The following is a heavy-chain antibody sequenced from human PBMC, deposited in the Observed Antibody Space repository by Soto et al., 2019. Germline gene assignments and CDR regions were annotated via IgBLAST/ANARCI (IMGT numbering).Heavy chain of an antibody. Sequence: QVQLQESGPGLVKPSGTLSLTCTVSGGSISNNNWWSWVRQTPEKGLEWIGQIYHSGNTNYNPSLKSRVSMSVDKSKNPFSLQMNSATAAATAVYYCARFLPGFVGENEAFDFWGHGTLVTVSS. J-gene: IGHJ4*01. CDR1: GGSISNNNW. CDR2: IYHSGNT. D-gene: IGHD3-10*01. CDR3: ARFLPGFVGENEAFDF. V-gene: IGHV4-4*02.